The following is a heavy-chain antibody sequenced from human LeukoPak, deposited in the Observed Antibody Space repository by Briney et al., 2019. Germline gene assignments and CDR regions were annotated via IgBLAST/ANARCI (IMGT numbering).Heavy chain of an antibody. CDR2: ISGSGGST. D-gene: IGHD6-19*01. J-gene: IGHJ4*02. CDR3: AKAGEAVAGPFDY. CDR1: GFTFSSYA. Sequence: GGSLRLSCAASGFTFSSYAMSWVRQAPGKGLEWVSTISGSGGSTYYADSVKGRFTISRDNSKNTLYLQMNSLRVEDTAVYYCAKAGEAVAGPFDYWGQGTLVTASS. V-gene: IGHV3-23*01.